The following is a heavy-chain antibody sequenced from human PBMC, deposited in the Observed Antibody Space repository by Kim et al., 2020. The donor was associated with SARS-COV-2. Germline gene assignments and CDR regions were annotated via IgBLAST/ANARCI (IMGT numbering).Heavy chain of an antibody. J-gene: IGHJ3*02. D-gene: IGHD1-1*01. V-gene: IGHV3-73*01. CDR3: TRVRGTQCGLKDAFDI. Sequence: SVKGGFTLSRDKSKNTLYLQMNSLKAEDTAIYYCTRVRGTQCGLKDAFDIWGQGTMVTVSS.